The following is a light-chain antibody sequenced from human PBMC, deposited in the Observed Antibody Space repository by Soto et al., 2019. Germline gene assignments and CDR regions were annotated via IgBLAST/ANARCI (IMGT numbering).Light chain of an antibody. Sequence: EIVMTQSPATLSVSPGERATLSCWASQGVSSFLAWYLQRPGQAPRLLIYGASTRATGIPARFSGSGSGTEFILTISSLQSEDFAVYYCQQYSDWPLTFGGGTKVEIK. V-gene: IGKV3-15*01. CDR3: QQYSDWPLT. CDR1: QGVSSF. J-gene: IGKJ4*01. CDR2: GAS.